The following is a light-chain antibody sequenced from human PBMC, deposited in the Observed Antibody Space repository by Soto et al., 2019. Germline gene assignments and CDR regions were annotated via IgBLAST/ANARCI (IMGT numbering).Light chain of an antibody. Sequence: EIVLTQSPGTLSLSPGERATLSCRASQSVSSSYLAWYQQKPGQAPRLLIYGASSRATGIPDRFSGSGSGIDFTPTISRLEPEDFAVSYCQQYGSSPLFTFGPGTKVDIK. J-gene: IGKJ3*01. CDR1: QSVSSSY. V-gene: IGKV3-20*01. CDR2: GAS. CDR3: QQYGSSPLFT.